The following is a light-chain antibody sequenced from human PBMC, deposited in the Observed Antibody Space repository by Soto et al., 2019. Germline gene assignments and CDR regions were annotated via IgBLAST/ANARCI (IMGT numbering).Light chain of an antibody. J-gene: IGLJ1*01. V-gene: IGLV1-40*01. CDR3: QSYDSSLSGYV. CDR1: SSNIRAGYD. CDR2: GNS. Sequence: QSVLTQPPSVSGAPGQMVTIPCTGSSSNIRAGYDVHWYQQLPGTPPKLLIYGNSNRPSGVPDRFSGSKSGTSASLAITWLQAEDEADYYCQSYDSSLSGYVFGTGTKVTVL.